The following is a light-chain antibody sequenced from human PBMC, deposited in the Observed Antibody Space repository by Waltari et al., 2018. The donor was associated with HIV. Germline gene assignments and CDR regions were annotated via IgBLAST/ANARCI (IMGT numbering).Light chain of an antibody. Sequence: EIVMTQSPATLSVSPGERVTLSCRASQSIAKNLAWYQQKPGQAPRLLMYCVSTRSTGIPARFSGSGSWTEFTLTISSLQSEYLAVYYCQQYDNWPPWTFGQGTKVE. V-gene: IGKV3-15*01. J-gene: IGKJ1*01. CDR1: QSIAKN. CDR2: CVS. CDR3: QQYDNWPPWT.